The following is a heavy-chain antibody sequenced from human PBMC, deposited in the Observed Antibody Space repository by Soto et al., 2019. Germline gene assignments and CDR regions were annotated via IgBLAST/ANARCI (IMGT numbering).Heavy chain of an antibody. J-gene: IGHJ6*03. Sequence: GGSLRLSCAASGFTFSSYGMHWVRQAPGKGLEWVAVISYDGSNKYYADSVKGRFTISRDNSKNTLYLQMNSLRAEDTAVYYCAKDFSTCSGGSCYFGYIYVWGKETTVTVSS. CDR3: AKDFSTCSGGSCYFGYIYV. D-gene: IGHD2-15*01. CDR1: GFTFSSYG. V-gene: IGHV3-30*18. CDR2: ISYDGSNK.